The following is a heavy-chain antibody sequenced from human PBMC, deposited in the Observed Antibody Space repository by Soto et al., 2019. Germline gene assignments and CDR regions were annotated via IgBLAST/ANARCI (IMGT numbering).Heavy chain of an antibody. V-gene: IGHV3-73*01. CDR1: GSTFIGSP. CDR3: SRQASDFWSGKPQYYMDV. D-gene: IGHD3-3*01. Sequence: EVQLVESGGGLVQPGGSRKLSCEASGSTFIGSPMHGVRRASGKGREWVGRIGSKGNNYATAYGASLKGRFTISRDDSKNTAYLQMNSLNTEDTAVYYCSRQASDFWSGKPQYYMDVWGKGTTVTVSS. J-gene: IGHJ6*03. CDR2: IGSKGNNYAT.